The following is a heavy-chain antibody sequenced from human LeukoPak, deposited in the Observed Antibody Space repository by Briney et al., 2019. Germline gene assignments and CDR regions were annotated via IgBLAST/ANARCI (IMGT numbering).Heavy chain of an antibody. V-gene: IGHV4-39*01. CDR3: ASFYTMVRGGSDY. J-gene: IGHJ4*02. D-gene: IGHD3-10*01. Sequence: SETLSLTCTVSGGSISSSSCYWGWIRQPPGKGLGWIGSIYYSGSTYYNPSLKSRVTISVDTSKNQFSLKLSSVTAADTAVYYCASFYTMVRGGSDYWGQGTLVTVSS. CDR2: IYYSGST. CDR1: GGSISSSSCY.